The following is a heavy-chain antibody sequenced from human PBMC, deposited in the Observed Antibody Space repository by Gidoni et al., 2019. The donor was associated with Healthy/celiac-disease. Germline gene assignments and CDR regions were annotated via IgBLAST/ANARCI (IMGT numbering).Heavy chain of an antibody. D-gene: IGHD3-3*01. J-gene: IGHJ4*02. V-gene: IGHV4-34*01. Sequence: QVQLQQWGAGLLKPSETLSLTCAVHGGSFSGHYWSWIRQPPGKGLEWIGEINHSGSTNYNPALKSRVTISVDTSKNQFSLKLSSVTAADTAVYYCARGSPRITIFGVVNPPFAYWGQGTLVTVSS. CDR3: ARGSPRITIFGVVNPPFAY. CDR2: INHSGST. CDR1: GGSFSGHY.